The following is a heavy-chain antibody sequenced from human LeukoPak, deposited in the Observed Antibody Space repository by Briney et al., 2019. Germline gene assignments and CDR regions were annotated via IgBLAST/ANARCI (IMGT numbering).Heavy chain of an antibody. D-gene: IGHD5-12*01. V-gene: IGHV4-30-2*01. Sequence: SQTLSLTCTVSGGSISSGGYYWSWIRQPPGKGLEWIGYIYHSGSTYYNPSLKSRVTISVDTSKNQFSLKLSSVTAADTAVYYCARTYSGYDYVRYWGQGTLVTVSS. CDR1: GGSISSGGYY. J-gene: IGHJ4*02. CDR3: ARTYSGYDYVRY. CDR2: IYHSGST.